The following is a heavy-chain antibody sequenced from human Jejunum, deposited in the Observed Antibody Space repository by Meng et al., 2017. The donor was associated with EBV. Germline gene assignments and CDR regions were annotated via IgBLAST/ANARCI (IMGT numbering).Heavy chain of an antibody. CDR2: ISSDGRSI. V-gene: IGHV3-74*01. CDR3: VRDSSFNVH. J-gene: IGHJ4*02. Sequence: QRLGSGGGLVQPGESLRLSCAASGFTLSTYWMHWVRQAPGKGLVWVSRISSDGRSITYADSVKGRFTISRDDAKNSLSLQMNNLGADDTAVYYCVRDSSFNVHWGQGTLVTASS. D-gene: IGHD3-16*02. CDR1: GFTLSTYW.